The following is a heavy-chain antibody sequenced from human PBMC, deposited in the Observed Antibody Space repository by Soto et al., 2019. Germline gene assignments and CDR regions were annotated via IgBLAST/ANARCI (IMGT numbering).Heavy chain of an antibody. J-gene: IGHJ4*02. CDR1: GGPYSKYS. CDR2: IIPIFDIT. CDR3: ARDRLRGYDSSGFYS. D-gene: IGHD3-22*01. Sequence: SVKVSCKASGGPYSKYSISWVRQAPGQGLEWMGRIIPIFDITNYAQKFEDRVTMTTATSTNTVFLELRSLKSDDTAIYYCARDRLRGYDSSGFYSWGQGTMVTVSS. V-gene: IGHV1-69*04.